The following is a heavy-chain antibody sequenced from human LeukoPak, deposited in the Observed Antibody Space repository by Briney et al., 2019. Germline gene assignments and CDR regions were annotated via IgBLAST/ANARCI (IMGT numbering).Heavy chain of an antibody. J-gene: IGHJ6*03. CDR1: GFTFISYG. CDR3: AKGGGYEAQYYYYYLDV. CDR2: IRYGSNK. V-gene: IGHV3-30*02. D-gene: IGHD5-12*01. Sequence: PGRSLRLSCAASGFTFISYGMQWVRQAPGKGLEWVAFIRYGSNKYYADSVKGRFTISRDNSKNTLYLQMKSLRAEDTAVYYCAKGGGYEAQYYYYYLDVWGKGTTVTISS.